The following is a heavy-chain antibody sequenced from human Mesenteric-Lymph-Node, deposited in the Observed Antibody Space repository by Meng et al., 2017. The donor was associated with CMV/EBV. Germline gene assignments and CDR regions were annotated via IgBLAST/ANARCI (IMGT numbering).Heavy chain of an antibody. CDR3: ARDYGGSRHFFDY. V-gene: IGHV3-53*01. J-gene: IGHJ4*02. CDR1: GFTVSSNY. D-gene: IGHD4-23*01. CDR2: IYSGGST. Sequence: GESLKISCAASGFTVSSNYMSWVRQAPGKGLEWVSVIYSGGSTYYADSVKGRFTISRDNSKNTLYLQMNSLRAEDTAAYYCARDYGGSRHFFDYWGQGTLVTVSS.